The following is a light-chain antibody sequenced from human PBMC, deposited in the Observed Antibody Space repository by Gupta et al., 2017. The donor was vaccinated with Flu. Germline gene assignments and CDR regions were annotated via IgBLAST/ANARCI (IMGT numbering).Light chain of an antibody. CDR3: QQYCSSYT. CDR1: QSVSSSY. J-gene: IGKJ2*01. V-gene: IGKV3-20*01. CDR2: GAS. Sequence: EIVLTQSPGTLSLSPWERATLSCRASQSVSSSYLAWYQQKPGQAPRLLIYGASSRATGIPDRFSGSGSGRDFTLTISRLESEDFAVYYCQQYCSSYTFGQGTKLEIK.